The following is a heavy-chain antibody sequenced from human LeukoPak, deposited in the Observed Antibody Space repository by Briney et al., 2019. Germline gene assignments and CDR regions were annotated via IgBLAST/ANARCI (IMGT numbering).Heavy chain of an antibody. CDR3: ARDQRGSGSYRRDLNY. CDR1: GGTFSSYA. Sequence: ASVKVSCKVSGGTFSSYAISWVRQAPGQGLEWMGGIIPIFGTANYAQKFQGRVTITADESTSTAYMELSSLRSEDTAVYYCARDQRGSGSYRRDLNYWGQGTLVTVSS. D-gene: IGHD3-10*01. V-gene: IGHV1-69*13. J-gene: IGHJ4*02. CDR2: IIPIFGTA.